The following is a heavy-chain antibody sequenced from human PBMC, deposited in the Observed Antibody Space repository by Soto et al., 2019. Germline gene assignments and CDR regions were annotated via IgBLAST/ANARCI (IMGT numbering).Heavy chain of an antibody. Sequence: GGSLRLSCAVSGFTVRTYYMSWVRQAPGKGLEWVSVIYSGGSTYYADSVRGRFTISGDSSKNTLHLQMNSLRAEDTAVYYCARTSNSIGNNYFYLGLDIWSQGTTVTVSS. CDR1: GFTVRTYY. CDR2: IYSGGST. V-gene: IGHV3-53*01. J-gene: IGHJ6*02. CDR3: ARTSNSIGNNYFYLGLDI. D-gene: IGHD4-4*01.